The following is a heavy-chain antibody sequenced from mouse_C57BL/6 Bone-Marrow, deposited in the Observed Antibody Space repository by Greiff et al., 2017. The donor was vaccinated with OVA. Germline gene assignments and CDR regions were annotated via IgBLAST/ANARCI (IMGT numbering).Heavy chain of an antibody. Sequence: LQWVRQRPGQGLEWIGEIFPGSGSTYYNEKFKGKATLTVDTSSRTAYMQLSSLTSEDSAVYFCARDERYFDVWGTGTTVTVSS. CDR3: ARDERYFDV. V-gene: IGHV1-56*01. CDR2: IFPGSGST. J-gene: IGHJ1*03.